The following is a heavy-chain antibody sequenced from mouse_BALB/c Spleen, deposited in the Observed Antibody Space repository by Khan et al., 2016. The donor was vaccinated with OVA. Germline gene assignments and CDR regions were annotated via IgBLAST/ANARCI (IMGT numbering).Heavy chain of an antibody. CDR3: ARSNYYGSGLYAMDY. J-gene: IGHJ4*01. D-gene: IGHD1-1*01. V-gene: IGHV1S41*01. CDR1: GYTFTSYW. CDR2: IAPGSGST. Sequence: DLVKPGASVKLSCRASGYTFTSYWINWIKQRPGQGLEWIGRIAPGSGSTSYNEKFKAKAILTVDKSSSTAHIHFSSLSSEDSAVCFCARSNYYGSGLYAMDYWGQGTSVTVSS.